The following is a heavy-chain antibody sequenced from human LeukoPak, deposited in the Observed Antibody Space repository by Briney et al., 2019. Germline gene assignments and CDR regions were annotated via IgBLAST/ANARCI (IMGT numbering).Heavy chain of an antibody. V-gene: IGHV3-66*01. J-gene: IGHJ4*02. CDR3: ARSDDRFGELY. CDR2: IYSGGST. D-gene: IGHD3-10*01. CDR1: GFTVSSNY. Sequence: GGSLRLSCAVSGFTVSSNYMSWVSQAPGKGLEWVSVIYSGGSTYYADSVKGRFTISRDNSKNTLYLQMNSLRAEDTAVYYCARSDDRFGELYWGQGTLVTVSS.